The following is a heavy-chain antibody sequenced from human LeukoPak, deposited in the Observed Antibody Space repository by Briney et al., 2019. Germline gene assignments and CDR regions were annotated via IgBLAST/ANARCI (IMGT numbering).Heavy chain of an antibody. CDR3: ASGPIMVRGALGY. CDR1: GGSFSGYY. CDR2: INHSGST. J-gene: IGHJ4*02. V-gene: IGHV4-34*01. D-gene: IGHD3-10*01. Sequence: SETLSLTCAVYGGSFSGYYWSWIRQPPGKGLEWIGEINHSGSTNYNPSLKSRVTISVDTSKNQFSLKLSSVTAADTAVYYCASGPIMVRGALGYWGQGTLVTVSS.